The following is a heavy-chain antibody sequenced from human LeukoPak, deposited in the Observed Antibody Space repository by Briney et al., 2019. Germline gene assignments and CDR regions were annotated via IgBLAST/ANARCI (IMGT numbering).Heavy chain of an antibody. CDR3: AAFTGDSCRGYWFDP. Sequence: SETLSLTCTVSGGSISSSSYYWGWIRQPPGKGLEWIGSIYYSGSTYYNPSLKSRVTISVDTSKNQFSLKLSSVTAADTDVYYCAAFTGDSCRGYWFDPWGQGTLVTVSS. CDR1: GGSISSSSYY. D-gene: IGHD3-10*01. V-gene: IGHV4-39*07. J-gene: IGHJ5*02. CDR2: IYYSGST.